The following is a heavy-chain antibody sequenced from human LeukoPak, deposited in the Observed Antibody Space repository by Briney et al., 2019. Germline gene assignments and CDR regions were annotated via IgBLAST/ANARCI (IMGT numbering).Heavy chain of an antibody. D-gene: IGHD6-13*01. CDR1: GGSISSSSYY. J-gene: IGHJ5*02. Sequence: SETLSLTCTVSGGSISSSSYYWGWIRQPPGKGLEWIGSIYYSGSTYYNPSLKSRVTISVDTSKNQFSLKLSSVTAVDTAVYYCARRWAGYSSSWNSQGFDPWGQGTLVTVSS. CDR2: IYYSGST. CDR3: ARRWAGYSSSWNSQGFDP. V-gene: IGHV4-39*01.